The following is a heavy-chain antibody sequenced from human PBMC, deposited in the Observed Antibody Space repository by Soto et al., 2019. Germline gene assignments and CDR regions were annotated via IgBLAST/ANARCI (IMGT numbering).Heavy chain of an antibody. CDR3: ARDRIVRASYYYYGMDV. Sequence: VQLVESGGGLVQPGRSLRLSCAASGFTFDDYAMHWVRQAPGKGLEWVALIWYDGSNKFYADSVKDRFTVSRDNSKNTLYLQMNSLRADDRAVYYCARDRIVRASYYYYGMDVWGQGTTVTVSS. CDR2: IWYDGSNK. V-gene: IGHV3-33*08. J-gene: IGHJ6*02. CDR1: GFTFDDYA. D-gene: IGHD1-26*01.